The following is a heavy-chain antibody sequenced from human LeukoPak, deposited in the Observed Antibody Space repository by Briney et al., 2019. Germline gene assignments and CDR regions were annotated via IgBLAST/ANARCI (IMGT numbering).Heavy chain of an antibody. V-gene: IGHV4-59*11. CDR1: GASISTHY. CDR3: ARAGYIATAHLDLDH. D-gene: IGHD6-13*01. Sequence: SETLSLTCTVSGASISTHYWSWIRQPPEKGPEWIGDFYFSGSANYNPSLKSRATISGDTSKNQFSLNLRSVTAADTAVYYSARAGYIATAHLDLDHWGRGTLVTVSS. CDR2: FYFSGSA. J-gene: IGHJ4*02.